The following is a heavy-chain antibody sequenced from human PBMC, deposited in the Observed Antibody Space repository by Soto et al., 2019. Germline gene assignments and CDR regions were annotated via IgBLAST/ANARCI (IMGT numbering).Heavy chain of an antibody. V-gene: IGHV3-48*03. CDR2: IGTSETIR. J-gene: IGHJ6*02. CDR1: GFTFSSYE. D-gene: IGHD3-3*01. CDR3: ARETLTLFGGVRDNVYYGMDV. Sequence: EVQLEESGGGLVQPGGSLRLSCAASGFTFSSYEMNWVRQVPGKGLQWVSYIGTSETIRYYADSVKGRFTISRDNAKNSLYLQRNSLRAVDTAIYYCARETLTLFGGVRDNVYYGMDVWGPGTTVTVSS.